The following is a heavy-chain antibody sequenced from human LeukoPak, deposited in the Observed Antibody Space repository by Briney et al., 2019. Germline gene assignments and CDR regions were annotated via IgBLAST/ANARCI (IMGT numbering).Heavy chain of an antibody. CDR3: AEDRYYDSSSLSWFDP. CDR2: ISGSGGST. D-gene: IGHD3-22*01. V-gene: IGHV3-23*01. Sequence: GGSLRLSCAASGFTFSSYAMSWVRQAPGKGLEWVSAISGSGGSTYYADSVKGRFTISRDNSKNTLYLQMNSLRAEDTAVYYCAEDRYYDSSSLSWFDPWGQGTLVTVSS. J-gene: IGHJ5*02. CDR1: GFTFSSYA.